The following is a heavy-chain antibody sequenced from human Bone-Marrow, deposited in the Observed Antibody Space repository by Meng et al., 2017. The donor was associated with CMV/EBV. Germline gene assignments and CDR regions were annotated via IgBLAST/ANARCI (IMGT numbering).Heavy chain of an antibody. Sequence: SVKVSCKVTGGTFSSYAISWVRQAPGQGLEWMGGIIPIFGTANYAQKFQGRVTITTDESTSTAYMELSSLRSEDTAVYYCASGCFVVVPAAAGYYYYGMDVWGQGTTVTVYS. D-gene: IGHD2-2*01. J-gene: IGHJ6*01. CDR3: ASGCFVVVPAAAGYYYYGMDV. V-gene: IGHV1-69*05. CDR1: GGTFSSYA. CDR2: IIPIFGTA.